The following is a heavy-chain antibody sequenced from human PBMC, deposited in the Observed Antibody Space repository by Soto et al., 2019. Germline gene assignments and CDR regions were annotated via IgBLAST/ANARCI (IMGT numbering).Heavy chain of an antibody. J-gene: IGHJ4*02. CDR3: ASAYGGYADY. CDR2: IYYSGST. Sequence: SETLSLTCTVSGGSISSYYWSWIRQPPGKGLEWIGYIYYSGSTNYNPTLKSRVTISVDTSKNQFSLKLSSVTAADTAVYYCASAYGGYADYWGQGDLVTVSS. D-gene: IGHD5-12*01. V-gene: IGHV4-59*01. CDR1: GGSISSYY.